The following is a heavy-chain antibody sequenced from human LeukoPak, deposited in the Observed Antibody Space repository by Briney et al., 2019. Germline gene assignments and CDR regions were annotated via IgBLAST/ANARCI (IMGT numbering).Heavy chain of an antibody. CDR2: ISSSSSTI. CDR1: GFTFSSYS. V-gene: IGHV3-48*04. CDR3: ARDLTLAVNYYYGMDV. J-gene: IGHJ6*02. Sequence: PGGSLRLSCAASGFTFSSYSMNWVRQAPGKGLEWVSYISSSSSTIYYADSVKGRFTISRDNAKNSLYLQMNSLRAEDTAVYYCARDLTLAVNYYYGMDVWGQGTTVTVSS. D-gene: IGHD6-19*01.